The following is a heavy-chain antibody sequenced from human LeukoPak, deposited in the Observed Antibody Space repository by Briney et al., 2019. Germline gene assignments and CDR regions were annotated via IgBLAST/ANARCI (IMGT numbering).Heavy chain of an antibody. CDR3: ARDQVGATAFDY. V-gene: IGHV3-53*01. D-gene: IGHD1-26*01. CDR1: GFTVSSNY. J-gene: IGHJ4*02. Sequence: GGSLRLSCAASGFTVSSNYMSWVRQAPGKGLEWVSVIYSGGSTYYADSVKGRFTISRDNSKNTLYLQMNSLRAEDTAVYYCARDQVGATAFDYWGQGALVTVSS. CDR2: IYSGGST.